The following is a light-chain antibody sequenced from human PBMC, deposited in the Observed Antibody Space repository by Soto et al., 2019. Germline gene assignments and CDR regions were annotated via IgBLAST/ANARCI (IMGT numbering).Light chain of an antibody. V-gene: IGKV2-30*01. CDR1: HSLIYSDGNTY. J-gene: IGKJ2*01. Sequence: DVVMTRSPLSLPVTLGQPASISCRSSHSLIYSDGNTYLNWYQQRPGQSPRRLIYKVSNRDSGVPDRFSGSGSGTDFTLRISRVEAEDVGVYYCMQGTYWPGTFGQGTNLEIK. CDR3: MQGTYWPGT. CDR2: KVS.